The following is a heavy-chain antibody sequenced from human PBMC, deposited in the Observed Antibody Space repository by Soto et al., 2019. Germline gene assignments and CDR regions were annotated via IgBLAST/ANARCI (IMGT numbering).Heavy chain of an antibody. CDR2: IYSGGST. J-gene: IGHJ4*02. CDR1: GVTVSSNY. D-gene: IGHD5-18*01. Sequence: EVQLVESGGGLVQPGGSLRLSCAASGVTVSSNYMSWVRQAPGKGLEWVSVIYSGGSTYYADSVKGRFTISRDNSNNTLYLQRNSLRAEDTAVYYCARHGYNYGGGYFDYWGQGTLVTVSS. V-gene: IGHV3-66*04. CDR3: ARHGYNYGGGYFDY.